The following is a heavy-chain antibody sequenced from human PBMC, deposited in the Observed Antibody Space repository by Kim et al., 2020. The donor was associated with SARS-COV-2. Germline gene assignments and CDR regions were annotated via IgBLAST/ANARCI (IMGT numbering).Heavy chain of an antibody. CDR2: ISGRGLRT. CDR3: AKDLYFETPSVSIEYFHH. V-gene: IGHV3-23*01. CDR1: GFTFSDYA. D-gene: IGHD3-9*01. J-gene: IGHJ1*01. Sequence: GGSLRLSCAASGFTFSDYAMSWVRQAPGKGLEWVSGISGRGLRTFYADSVRGRFTISRDNSKSTLSLQMNSLRAEDTALYYCAKDLYFETPSVSIEYFHHWGQGTPVTVSS.